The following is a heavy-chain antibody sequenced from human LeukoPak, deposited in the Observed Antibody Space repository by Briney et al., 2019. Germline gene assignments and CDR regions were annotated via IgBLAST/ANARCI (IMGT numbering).Heavy chain of an antibody. CDR1: GFIFSSYG. D-gene: IGHD3-9*01. J-gene: IGHJ3*02. Sequence: SGGSLRLSCAGSGFIFSSYGMHWVRQAPGKGLEWMAFIRSGGSNKYYADSVKGRFTISRDNSKNTLYLQTNSLRNEDTAVYYCAGHYDILTGARGGKAAFDIWGQGTMVTVSS. V-gene: IGHV3-30*02. CDR3: AGHYDILTGARGGKAAFDI. CDR2: IRSGGSNK.